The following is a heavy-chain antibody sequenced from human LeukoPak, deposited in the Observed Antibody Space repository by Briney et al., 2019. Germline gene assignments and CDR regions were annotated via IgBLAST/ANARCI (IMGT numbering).Heavy chain of an antibody. D-gene: IGHD3-9*01. CDR2: ISGSGGST. V-gene: IGHV3-23*01. CDR3: AKTGVLRYFDWLLPFDY. CDR1: GFTFSSYA. Sequence: GGSLRLSCAASGFTFSSYAMSWVRQAPGKGLEWVSAISGSGGSTYYADSVKGRFTISRDNSKNTLYLQMNSPRAEDTAVYYCAKTGVLRYFDWLLPFDYWGQGTLVTVSS. J-gene: IGHJ4*02.